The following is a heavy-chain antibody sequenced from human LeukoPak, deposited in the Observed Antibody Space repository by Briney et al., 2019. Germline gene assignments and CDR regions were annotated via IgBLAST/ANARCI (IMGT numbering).Heavy chain of an antibody. Sequence: GGSRSLSGAASGFTFSGSALHWSRKASGKGRGWVGRIRSTANGYATAYAASVKGRFTISRDDSKNTAYLQMDSLKTEDTAVYYCTGNYYGSGSYADFDYWGQGTLVTVSS. CDR1: GFTFSGSA. J-gene: IGHJ4*02. CDR3: TGNYYGSGSYADFDY. D-gene: IGHD3-10*01. CDR2: IRSTANGYAT. V-gene: IGHV3-73*01.